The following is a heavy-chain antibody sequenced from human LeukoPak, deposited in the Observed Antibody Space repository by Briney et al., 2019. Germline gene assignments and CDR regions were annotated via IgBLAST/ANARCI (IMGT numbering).Heavy chain of an antibody. CDR1: GGSISSYY. V-gene: IGHV4-59*08. Sequence: SETLSLTCTVSGGSISSYYWSWIRQPPGKGLEWIGYIYYSGSTNYNPSLKSRVTISVDTSKNQFSLKLSSVTAADTAVYYCARRGYSGYEDAFDIWGQGTMVTVSS. J-gene: IGHJ3*02. CDR3: ARRGYSGYEDAFDI. D-gene: IGHD5-12*01. CDR2: IYYSGST.